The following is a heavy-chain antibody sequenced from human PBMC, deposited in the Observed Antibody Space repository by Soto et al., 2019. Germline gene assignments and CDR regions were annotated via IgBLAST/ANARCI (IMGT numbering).Heavy chain of an antibody. D-gene: IGHD5-12*01. V-gene: IGHV5-51*01. CDR2: IYPGDSDT. J-gene: IGHJ6*02. Sequence: LKISCKGSGYSFTSYWIGWVRQMPGKGLEWMGIIYPGDSDTRYSPSFQGQVTISADKSISTAYLQWSSLKASDTAMYYCAKYSGYDYLGMDVWGQGTTVTVYS. CDR1: GYSFTSYW. CDR3: AKYSGYDYLGMDV.